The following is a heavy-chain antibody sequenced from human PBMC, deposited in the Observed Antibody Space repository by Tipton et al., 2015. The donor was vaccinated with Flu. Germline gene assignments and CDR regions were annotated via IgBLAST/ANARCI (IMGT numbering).Heavy chain of an antibody. CDR2: VFYDGST. CDR3: ARDRRTYTTGDYPVRYFDS. D-gene: IGHD4-17*01. J-gene: IGHJ4*02. CDR1: GGSISSYF. Sequence: LRLSCTVSGGSISSYFWNWIRQTPGKGLEWIGYVFYDGSTNYNPSLNSRVTISVETSKAQFSLSLRSVTAADTAVYYCARDRRTYTTGDYPVRYFDSWGPGTLVAVSS. V-gene: IGHV4-59*01.